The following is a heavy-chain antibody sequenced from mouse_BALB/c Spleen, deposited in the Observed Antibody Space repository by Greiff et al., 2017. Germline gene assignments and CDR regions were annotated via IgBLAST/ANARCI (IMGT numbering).Heavy chain of an antibody. Sequence: QVQLQQPGAELVKPGASVKLSCKASGYTFTSYWMHWVKQRPGQGLEWIGEINPSNGRTNYNEKFKSKATLTVDKSSSTAYMQLSSLTSEDSAVYYCARSGTGNFDYWGQGTTLTVSS. D-gene: IGHD4-1*01. J-gene: IGHJ2*01. CDR1: GYTFTSYW. V-gene: IGHV1S81*02. CDR2: INPSNGRT. CDR3: ARSGTGNFDY.